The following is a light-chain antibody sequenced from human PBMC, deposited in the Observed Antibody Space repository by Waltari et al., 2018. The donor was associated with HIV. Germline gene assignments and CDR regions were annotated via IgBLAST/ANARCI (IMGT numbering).Light chain of an antibody. CDR2: NIS. J-gene: IGKJ1*01. Sequence: EAVLTQSPVSLPVALGRPASISCSSSQSLIYTDGNTYRNWFHQRPCQSPRRLIYNISTRDAGVPDRFSGSGSVTYFTLHISRVEAEDVGIFYGMQSTHWPGTFWQGTRVEIQ. CDR1: QSLIYTDGNTY. CDR3: MQSTHWPGT. V-gene: IGKV2-30*01.